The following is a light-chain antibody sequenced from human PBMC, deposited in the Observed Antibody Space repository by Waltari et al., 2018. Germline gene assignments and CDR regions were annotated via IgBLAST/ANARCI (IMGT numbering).Light chain of an antibody. CDR2: RNN. CDR1: SSNIGDNY. CDR3: AAWDDSLSGWV. Sequence: QSVLTQLPSASGTSGQGVTISCSGSSSNIGDNYVNWYQQFPGTSPRLLIHRNNQRPSGVPDRFSGSKSGTSAFLAISGLRSEDEADYHCAAWDDSLSGWVFGGGTKVTVL. V-gene: IGLV1-47*01. J-gene: IGLJ3*02.